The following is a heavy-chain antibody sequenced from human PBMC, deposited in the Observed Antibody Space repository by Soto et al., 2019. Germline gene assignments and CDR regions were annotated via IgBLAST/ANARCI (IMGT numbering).Heavy chain of an antibody. CDR2: ISSSGSTI. J-gene: IGHJ6*02. CDR3: AGSWWFGELFSYYGMDV. CDR1: GFTFSSYE. V-gene: IGHV3-48*03. D-gene: IGHD3-10*01. Sequence: RLSCAASGFTFSSYEMNWVRQAPGKGLEWVSYISSSGSTIYYADSVKGRFTISRDNAKNSLYLQMNSLRAEDTAVYYCAGSWWFGELFSYYGMDVWGQGTTVTVSS.